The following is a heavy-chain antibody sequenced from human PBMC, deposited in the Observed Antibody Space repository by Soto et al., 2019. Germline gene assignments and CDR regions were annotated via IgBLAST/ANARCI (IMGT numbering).Heavy chain of an antibody. CDR3: ARVTPARYADYYYYMDV. Sequence: SETLSLTCTVSGGSISSYYWSWIRQPPGKGLEWIGYIYYSGSTNYNPSLKSRVTISVDTSKNQFSLKLSSVTAADTAVYYCARVTPARYADYYYYMDVWGKGTTVTVSS. V-gene: IGHV4-59*01. J-gene: IGHJ6*03. CDR2: IYYSGST. CDR1: GGSISSYY. D-gene: IGHD1-1*01.